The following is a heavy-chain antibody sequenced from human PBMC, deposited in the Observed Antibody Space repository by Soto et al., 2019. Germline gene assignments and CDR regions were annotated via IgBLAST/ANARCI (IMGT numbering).Heavy chain of an antibody. J-gene: IGHJ6*02. CDR2: ISSSSSTI. D-gene: IGHD3-10*01. V-gene: IGHV3-48*01. CDR3: ARDDTLLLLAYYGMDV. CDR1: GFTFSSYS. Sequence: EVQLVESGGGLVQPGGSLRLSCAASGFTFSSYSMNWVRQAPGKGLEWVSYISSSSSTIYYADSVKGRFTISRDNAKNSLYLQMNSLRAEDTAVYYCARDDTLLLLAYYGMDVWGQGTTVTVSS.